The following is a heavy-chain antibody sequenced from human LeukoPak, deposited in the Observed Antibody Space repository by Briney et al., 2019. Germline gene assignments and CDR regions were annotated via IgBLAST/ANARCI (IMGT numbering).Heavy chain of an antibody. D-gene: IGHD2-15*01. J-gene: IGHJ4*02. V-gene: IGHV4-31*03. CDR1: GGSISSGGYY. CDR2: IYYSGST. Sequence: SETLSLTCTVSGGSISSGGYYWSWIRQHPGQGLEWIGYIYYSGSTYYKSSLKSRVTISVDTSKNQFSLKLSSVTAADTAVYYCARENCSGGSCYSGFDYWGQGTLVTVSS. CDR3: ARENCSGGSCYSGFDY.